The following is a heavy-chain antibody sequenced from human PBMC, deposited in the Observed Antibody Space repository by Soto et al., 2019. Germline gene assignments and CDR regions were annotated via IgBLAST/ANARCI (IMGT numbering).Heavy chain of an antibody. D-gene: IGHD6-6*01. CDR3: ARHQLDIAARTKMDWFDP. CDR2: IYYSGST. Sequence: PSETLSLTCTVSGGSISSYYWSWIRQPPGKGLEWIGYIYYSGSTNYNPSLKSRVTIPVDTSKNQFSLKLSSVTAADTAVYYCARHQLDIAARTKMDWFDPWGQGTLVTVSS. J-gene: IGHJ5*02. V-gene: IGHV4-59*08. CDR1: GGSISSYY.